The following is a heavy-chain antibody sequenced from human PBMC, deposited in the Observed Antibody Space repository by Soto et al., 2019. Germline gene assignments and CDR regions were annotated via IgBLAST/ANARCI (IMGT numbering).Heavy chain of an antibody. CDR1: GGTLNSYA. CDR2: IIPMFGTV. CDR3: ASVPGTNYYYGMDV. V-gene: IGHV1-69*06. J-gene: IGHJ6*02. D-gene: IGHD1-1*01. Sequence: QVQLVQSGAEVKKPGSTVKVSCKASGGTLNSYAFSWDRQAPGQGLEWVGGIIPMFGTVNYAQKCQCRVTIPADKSTSTAYMELSSLRSDDTAVYYCASVPGTNYYYGMDVWGQGTTVTV.